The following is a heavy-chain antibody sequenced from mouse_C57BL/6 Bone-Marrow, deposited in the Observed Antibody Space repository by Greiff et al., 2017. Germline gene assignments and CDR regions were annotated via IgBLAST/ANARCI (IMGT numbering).Heavy chain of an antibody. CDR3: APNYYGSSPFAY. J-gene: IGHJ3*01. CDR1: GFNIKDYY. Sequence: VQLKESGAELVKPGASVKLSCTASGFNIKDYYMHWVKQRTEQGLEWIGRIDPEDGETKYAPKFQGKATITADTSSNTAYLQLSSLTSEDTAVXYCAPNYYGSSPFAYWGQGTLVTVSA. CDR2: IDPEDGET. V-gene: IGHV14-2*01. D-gene: IGHD1-1*01.